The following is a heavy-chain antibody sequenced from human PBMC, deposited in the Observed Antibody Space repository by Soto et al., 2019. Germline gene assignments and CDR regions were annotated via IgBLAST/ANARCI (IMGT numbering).Heavy chain of an antibody. Sequence: PGGSLRLSCAASGFNFSSYTMNWVRQAQGKGLEWVSSISSSSRYIYYADSVKGRFTISRDDAKNSLSLQMNSLRAEDTAVYYCARDRCRGPSCYQTYAFDIWGQGTMVTVSS. V-gene: IGHV3-21*01. CDR2: ISSSSRYI. CDR1: GFNFSSYT. J-gene: IGHJ3*02. CDR3: ARDRCRGPSCYQTYAFDI. D-gene: IGHD2-15*01.